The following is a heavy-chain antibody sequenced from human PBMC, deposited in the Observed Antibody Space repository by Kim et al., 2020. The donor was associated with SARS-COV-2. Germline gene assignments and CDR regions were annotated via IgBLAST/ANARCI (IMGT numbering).Heavy chain of an antibody. V-gene: IGHV1-2*06. CDR3: AREDSDTIFGVVKHY. CDR2: INPNSGGT. J-gene: IGHJ4*02. Sequence: ASVKVSCKASGYTFTGYYMHWVRQAPGQGLEWMGRINPNSGGTNYAQKFQGRVTMTRDTSISTAYMELSRLRSDDTAVYYCAREDSDTIFGVVKHYWGQGTLVTVSS. CDR1: GYTFTGYY. D-gene: IGHD3-3*01.